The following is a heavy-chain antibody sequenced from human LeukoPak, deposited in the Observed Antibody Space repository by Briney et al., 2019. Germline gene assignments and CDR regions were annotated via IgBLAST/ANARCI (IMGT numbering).Heavy chain of an antibody. J-gene: IGHJ5*02. CDR1: GFTFSHYG. Sequence: GRSLRLSCAASGFTFSHYGMHWVRQAPGKGLEWVAVLSYDGSNKYYADSVKGRFTISRDNAKNLLYLRMNSLRAEDTAVYYCAREGSYSSSRWLAENWFDPWGQGTLVTVSS. D-gene: IGHD6-13*01. CDR2: LSYDGSNK. CDR3: AREGSYSSSRWLAENWFDP. V-gene: IGHV3-30*03.